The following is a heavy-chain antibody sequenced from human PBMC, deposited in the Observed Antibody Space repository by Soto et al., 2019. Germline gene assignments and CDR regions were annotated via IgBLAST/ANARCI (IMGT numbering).Heavy chain of an antibody. Sequence: SATXSLTGSVSVFSCTSNNWFTCVRQPPGQGLEWIGEIYRTGSTNYNPSLKSRVTISLDKSENQLSLKVTSLTAADTAVYYCESRDTGPSVEYRGQGTLVTVYS. V-gene: IGHV4-4*02. CDR2: IYRTGST. J-gene: IGHJ4*02. CDR3: ESRDTGPSVEY. CDR1: VFSCTSNNW.